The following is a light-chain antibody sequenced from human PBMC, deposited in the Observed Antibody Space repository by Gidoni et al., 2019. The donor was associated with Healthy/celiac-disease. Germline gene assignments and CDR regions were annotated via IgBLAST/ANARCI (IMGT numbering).Light chain of an antibody. CDR1: QSISGW. Sequence: DIQMTQSPSTLSASVGDRVTITCRASQSISGWLAWYQQKPGKAPKLLIYDASSLESGVPSRFSGSGSGTEFTLTIRSLQPDDFATYYCQQYNSYPYTFXQXTKLEIK. V-gene: IGKV1-5*01. J-gene: IGKJ2*01. CDR2: DAS. CDR3: QQYNSYPYT.